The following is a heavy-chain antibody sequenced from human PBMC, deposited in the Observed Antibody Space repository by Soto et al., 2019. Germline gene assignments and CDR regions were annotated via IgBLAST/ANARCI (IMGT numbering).Heavy chain of an antibody. Sequence: PSETLSLTCTVSGGSISSYYWSWIRQPPGKGLEWIGYIYYSGSTNYNPSLKSRVTISVDTSKNQFSLKLSSVTAADTAVYYCARGDYVWGSYQLDYWGQGTLVTVSS. CDR2: IYYSGST. CDR3: ARGDYVWGSYQLDY. V-gene: IGHV4-59*01. CDR1: GGSISSYY. D-gene: IGHD3-16*02. J-gene: IGHJ4*02.